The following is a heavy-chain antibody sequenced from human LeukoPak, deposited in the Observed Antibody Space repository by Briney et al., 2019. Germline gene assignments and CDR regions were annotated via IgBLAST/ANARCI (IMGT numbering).Heavy chain of an antibody. CDR1: GYSISSGYY. J-gene: IGHJ5*02. D-gene: IGHD2-2*01. CDR3: ARGWEYQLLVGFDP. CDR2: IYHSGST. Sequence: SETLSLTCTVSGYSISSGYYWGWIRQPPGKGLEWIGSIYHSGSTYYNPSLKSRVTISVDTSKNQFSLKLNSVTAADTAVYYCARGWEYQLLVGFDPWGQGTLVTVSS. V-gene: IGHV4-38-2*02.